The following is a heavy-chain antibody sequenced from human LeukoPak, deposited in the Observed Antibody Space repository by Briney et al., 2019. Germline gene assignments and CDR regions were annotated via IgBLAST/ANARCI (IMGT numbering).Heavy chain of an antibody. D-gene: IGHD5-12*01. CDR2: IWYDGSNK. CDR1: GFTFSSYG. CDR3: ARDFRGYDSYYFDY. V-gene: IGHV3-33*01. J-gene: IGHJ4*03. Sequence: PGRSLRLSCAASGFTFSSYGMHWVRQAPGKGLEWVAVIWYDGSNKYYADSVKGRFTISRDNSKNTLYLQMNSLRAEDTAVYYCARDFRGYDSYYFDYWGQGTTVTVSS.